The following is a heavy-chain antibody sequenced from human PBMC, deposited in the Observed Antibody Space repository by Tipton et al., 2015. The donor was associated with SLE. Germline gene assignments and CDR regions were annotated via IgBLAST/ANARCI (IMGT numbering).Heavy chain of an antibody. V-gene: IGHV4-38-2*02. CDR3: TSGSGGYQRTDY. CDR1: GSSSSSGFF. CDR2: IYHSGST. J-gene: IGHJ4*02. D-gene: IGHD5-12*01. Sequence: SLRLSCTVSGSSSSSGFFWGWIRQPPGKGLELIGTIYHSGSTYYSPSLKSRVTISVDPSKNQFSLQLTSVTAADTALYYCTSGSGGYQRTDYWGQGTLVTVSS.